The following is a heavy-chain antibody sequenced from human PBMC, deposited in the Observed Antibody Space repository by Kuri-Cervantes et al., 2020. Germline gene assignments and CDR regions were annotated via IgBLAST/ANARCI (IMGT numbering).Heavy chain of an antibody. V-gene: IGHV4-38-2*02. CDR2: IHHRGST. Sequence: SEPLSHPCTVSGYSISSGDYWGWNRQPPGKGPEWVGSIHHRGSTYYNQSLKSRVTISVDTSKNQFSLKLSSVTAADTAVYYCARGRSRITIFGNYYYYIDVWGKGTTVTVSS. J-gene: IGHJ6*03. CDR3: ARGRSRITIFGNYYYYIDV. D-gene: IGHD3-3*01. CDR1: GYSISSGDY.